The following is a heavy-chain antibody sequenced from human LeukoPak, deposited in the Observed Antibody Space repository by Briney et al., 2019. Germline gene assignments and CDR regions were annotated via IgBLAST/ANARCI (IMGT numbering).Heavy chain of an antibody. CDR1: GGTFSRYA. D-gene: IGHD5-18*01. Sequence: SVKVSCKASGGTFSRYAISWVRQAPGQGLEWMGGIIPVLGTTNYAQTFQNKVTITADESTSTTYMELSSLRSEDTAVYYCARGEGYSYGYYWGQGTLVTVSS. CDR3: ARGEGYSYGYY. V-gene: IGHV1-69*01. CDR2: IIPVLGTT. J-gene: IGHJ4*02.